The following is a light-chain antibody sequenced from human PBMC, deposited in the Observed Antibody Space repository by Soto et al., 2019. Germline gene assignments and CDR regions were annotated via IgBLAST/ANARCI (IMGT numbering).Light chain of an antibody. CDR2: EVS. J-gene: IGLJ2*01. CDR3: SSYAGSLVV. V-gene: IGLV2-8*01. Sequence: QSALTQPPSASGSPGQSVTISCTGTSSDVGGYNYVSWYQQHPGKAPKLMIYEVSKRPSGVPDRFSGSKSGNTASLTVSGLQAEDEADYYCSSYAGSLVVFGGGTQQTVL. CDR1: SSDVGGYNY.